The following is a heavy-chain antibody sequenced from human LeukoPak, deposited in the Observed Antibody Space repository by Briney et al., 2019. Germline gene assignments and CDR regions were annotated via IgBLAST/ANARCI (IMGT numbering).Heavy chain of an antibody. V-gene: IGHV3-7*01. CDR3: AKVAKYYYGPETYYFFEQ. J-gene: IGHJ4*02. CDR1: GFPFSTYW. D-gene: IGHD3-10*01. CDR2: INQDGTEK. Sequence: PGGSLRLSCAASGFPFSTYWMSWVRQAPGGGLEWVANINQDGTEKYYADSVKGRFTISRDYAKNSLYLQMNSLRVEDTAVYYCAKVAKYYYGPETYYFFEQWGQGTPVTASS.